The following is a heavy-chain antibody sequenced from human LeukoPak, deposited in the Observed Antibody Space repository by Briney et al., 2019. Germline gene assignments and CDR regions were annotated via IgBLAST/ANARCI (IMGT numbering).Heavy chain of an antibody. J-gene: IGHJ6*04. V-gene: IGHV3-13*05. CDR2: IGTAGDP. CDR1: GFTFSSYD. Sequence: GGSLRLSCAASGFTFSSYDMHWVRHATGKGLEWVSAIGTAGDPYYPGSVKGRFTISRENAKNSLYLQMNSLRAGDSAVYYCARARALVGMDVWGKGTTVTVSS. D-gene: IGHD2-15*01. CDR3: ARARALVGMDV.